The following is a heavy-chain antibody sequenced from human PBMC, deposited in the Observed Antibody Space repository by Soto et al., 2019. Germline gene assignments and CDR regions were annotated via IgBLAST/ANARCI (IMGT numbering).Heavy chain of an antibody. J-gene: IGHJ4*02. V-gene: IGHV4-30-4*01. CDR2: IYYTGST. CDR3: ASLRSRWNIDY. CDR1: GGSISTDDHY. Sequence: QVQLQESGPGLVKPSQTLSLTCTVSGGSISTDDHYWSWIRQPPGKGLEWIGYIYYTGSTHYHPSLKSRLFTSLDTSKNQFSLHLTSVTAADTAVYYRASLRSRWNIDYWGQGTLVTVSS. D-gene: IGHD6-13*01.